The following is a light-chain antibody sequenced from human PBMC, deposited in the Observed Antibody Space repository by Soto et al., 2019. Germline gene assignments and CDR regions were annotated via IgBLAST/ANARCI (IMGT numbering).Light chain of an antibody. CDR2: YTS. J-gene: IGLJ2*01. CDR3: AAWDDSLNGPA. CDR1: YSNIGIND. Sequence: QSVLSQPPSASGTPGQTVTVSCSGTYSNIGINDVHWYRQLSGTAPQILIYYTSQRATGVPDRFSGSRSGTSASLVISGLQTEDEADYHCAAWDDSLNGPAFGGGTKVTVL. V-gene: IGLV1-44*01.